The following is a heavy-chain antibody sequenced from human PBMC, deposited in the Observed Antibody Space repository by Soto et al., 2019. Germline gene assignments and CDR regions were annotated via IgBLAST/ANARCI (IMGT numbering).Heavy chain of an antibody. CDR3: ASLPATSDFDY. CDR1: GGSISSSNW. Sequence: QVQLQESGPGLVKPSGTLSLTCAVSGGSISSSNWWSWVRQPPGKGLEWIGEIYHSGSTNYNPSLKXRXTXSXXKSKNQFSLKLSSVTAADTAVYYRASLPATSDFDYWGQGTLVTVSS. J-gene: IGHJ4*02. V-gene: IGHV4-4*02. CDR2: IYHSGST. D-gene: IGHD2-2*01.